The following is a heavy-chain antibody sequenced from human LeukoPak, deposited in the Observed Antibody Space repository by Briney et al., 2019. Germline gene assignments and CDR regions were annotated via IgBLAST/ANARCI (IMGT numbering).Heavy chain of an antibody. CDR1: GFTFSSYA. CDR2: ISGSGGST. J-gene: IGHJ4*02. CDR3: AKGNNRYFDWLLDY. V-gene: IGHV3-23*01. D-gene: IGHD3-9*01. Sequence: PGGSLRLSCAASGFTFSSYAMSWVRQAPGKGLEWVSAISGSGGSTYYADSVKGRFTISRDNSKNTLYLQMNSLRAEDTAVYYCAKGNNRYFDWLLDYWGQGTLVTVSS.